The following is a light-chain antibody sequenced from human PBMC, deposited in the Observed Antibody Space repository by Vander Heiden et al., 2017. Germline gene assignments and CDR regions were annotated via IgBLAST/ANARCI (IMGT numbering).Light chain of an antibody. CDR3: QKYNSAPL. V-gene: IGKV1-27*01. CDR1: QGISNY. CDR2: AAS. J-gene: IGKJ2*01. Sequence: DIQMTQSPSSLSASVGDRVTITCRASQGISNYLAWYQQKPGKVPKLLIYAASPLQSGVPSRFRGSGSGTDFTLTISSLQPEDVATYYCQKYNSAPLFGQGTKLEIK.